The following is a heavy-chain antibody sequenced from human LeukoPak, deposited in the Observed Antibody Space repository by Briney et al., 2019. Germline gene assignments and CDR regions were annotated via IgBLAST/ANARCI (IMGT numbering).Heavy chain of an antibody. Sequence: GASVEVSCKASGYTFTGYYMHWVRQAPGQGLEWMGWINPYSGDTNYAQNFQGRVTLARDTSITTAYMDLSSLRSDDTAVYYCARSMIFEVGLTGMDYWGQGTLVTVSS. J-gene: IGHJ4*02. CDR1: GYTFTGYY. CDR2: INPYSGDT. D-gene: IGHD3/OR15-3a*01. V-gene: IGHV1-2*02. CDR3: ARSMIFEVGLTGMDY.